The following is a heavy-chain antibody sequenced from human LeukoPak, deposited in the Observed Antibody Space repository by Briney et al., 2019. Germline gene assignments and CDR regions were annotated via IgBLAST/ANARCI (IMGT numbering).Heavy chain of an antibody. CDR2: IYYSGTT. V-gene: IGHV4-30-4*08. Sequence: SETLSLTCTVSGGSISSGDYFWTWIRQPPGKGLEWIGYIYYSGTTYYNPSLQSRVIMSVDTSKNQFSLKLSSVTAADTAVYYCARGVGATPHFDYWGQGTLVTVSS. CDR3: ARGVGATPHFDY. D-gene: IGHD1-26*01. J-gene: IGHJ4*02. CDR1: GGSISSGDYF.